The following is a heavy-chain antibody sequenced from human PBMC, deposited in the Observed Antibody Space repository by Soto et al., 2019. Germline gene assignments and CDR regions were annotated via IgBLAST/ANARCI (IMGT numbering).Heavy chain of an antibody. D-gene: IGHD6-6*01. CDR1: GGSFSGYY. J-gene: IGHJ4*02. CDR2: INHSGST. Sequence: QVQLQQWDAGLLKPSETLSLTCAVYGGSFSGYYWSWIRQPPGKGLEWIGEINHSGSTNYNPSLKSRVTISVDTSKNQFSLKLSSVTAADTAVYYCARINSYSSSGLGYWGQGTLVTVSS. V-gene: IGHV4-34*01. CDR3: ARINSYSSSGLGY.